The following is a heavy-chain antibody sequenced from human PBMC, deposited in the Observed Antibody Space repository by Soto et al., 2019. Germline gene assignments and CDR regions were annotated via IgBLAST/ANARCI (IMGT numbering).Heavy chain of an antibody. D-gene: IGHD2-2*01. Sequence: GGSLRLSCTASGFTFDDYAMHWVRQGPGRGLEWVSGITWKSGKIAYADSVKGRFTIARDDDNNSLYLQMNSLSPEDTALYYCVKDSYADFHLVWSTAEYFFDYWGHGTLVTVSS. CDR3: VKDSYADFHLVWSTAEYFFDY. CDR2: ITWKSGKI. CDR1: GFTFDDYA. J-gene: IGHJ4*01. V-gene: IGHV3-9*01.